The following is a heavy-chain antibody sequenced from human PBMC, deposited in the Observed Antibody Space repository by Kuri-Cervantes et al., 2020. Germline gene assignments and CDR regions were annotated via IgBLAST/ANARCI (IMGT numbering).Heavy chain of an antibody. CDR2: INHSGST. J-gene: IGHJ4*02. V-gene: IGHV4-34*01. D-gene: IGHD4-17*01. CDR3: ASTHYGDYGLDY. CDR1: GGSFSGSY. Sequence: SQTLSLTCAVYGGSFSGSYWSWIRQPPGKGLEWIGEINHSGSTNYNPSLKSRVTISVDTSKNQFSLKLSSVTAADTAVYYCASTHYGDYGLDYWGQGTLVTVSS.